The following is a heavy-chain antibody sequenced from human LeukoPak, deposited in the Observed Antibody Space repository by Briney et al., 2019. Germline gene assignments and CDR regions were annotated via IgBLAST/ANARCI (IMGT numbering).Heavy chain of an antibody. CDR1: GYSFSNYW. CDR3: ARPSNSGYDF. CDR2: IYPSDSDT. J-gene: IGHJ4*02. V-gene: IGHV5-51*01. D-gene: IGHD5-12*01. Sequence: GESLKISCKASGYSFSNYWIGWVRQMPGKGLEWMGIIYPSDSDTRYSPSFQGQVTIPADKSISTAYLQWSSLKASDTAMYYCARPSNSGYDFWGQGALVTVSS.